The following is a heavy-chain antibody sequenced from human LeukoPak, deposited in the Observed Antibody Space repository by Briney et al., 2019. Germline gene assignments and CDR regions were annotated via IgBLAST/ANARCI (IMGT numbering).Heavy chain of an antibody. CDR3: AKTLWGPRSCPDY. Sequence: PGRSLRLSCAASGFTFSSYGMHWVRQAPGKGLEWVAVISYDGSNKYYAGSVKGRFTISRDNSKDTLYLQMNSLRAEDTAVYYCAKTLWGPRSCPDYWGQGTLVTVSS. D-gene: IGHD3-16*01. J-gene: IGHJ4*02. V-gene: IGHV3-30*18. CDR2: ISYDGSNK. CDR1: GFTFSSYG.